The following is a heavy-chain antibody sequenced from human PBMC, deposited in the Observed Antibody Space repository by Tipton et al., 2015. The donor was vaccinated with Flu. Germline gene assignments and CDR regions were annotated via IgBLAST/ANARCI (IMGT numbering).Heavy chain of an antibody. V-gene: IGHV3-72*01. Sequence: SLRLSCAASGFTFRDHYMDWVRQAPGKGLEWVGRSRNKANSYSAEYAASAKGRFTFSRDDSKNSLYLQMNSLKAEDTAMYYCTKVAGVVGNGFDYWGQGTLVIVSS. J-gene: IGHJ4*02. D-gene: IGHD2-15*01. CDR1: GFTFRDHY. CDR2: SRNKANSYSA. CDR3: TKVAGVVGNGFDY.